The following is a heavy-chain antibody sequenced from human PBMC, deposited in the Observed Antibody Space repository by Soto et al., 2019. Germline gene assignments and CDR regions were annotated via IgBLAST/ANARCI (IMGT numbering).Heavy chain of an antibody. CDR2: ISDYNGNT. J-gene: IGHJ6*02. D-gene: IGHD6-6*01. CDR3: AREAYSSSGGYYYYYYGMDV. CDR1: GYTFTSYG. Sequence: ASVKVSCKASGYTFTSYGISWVRQAPGQGLEWMGWISDYNGNTNYAQKLQGRVTMTTDTSTSTAYMELRSLRSDDTAVYYCAREAYSSSGGYYYYYYGMDVWGQGTTVTVSS. V-gene: IGHV1-18*01.